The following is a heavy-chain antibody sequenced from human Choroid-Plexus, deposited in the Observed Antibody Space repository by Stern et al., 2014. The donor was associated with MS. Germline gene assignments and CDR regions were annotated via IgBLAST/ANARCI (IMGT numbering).Heavy chain of an antibody. J-gene: IGHJ4*02. CDR1: GFTFSIG. D-gene: IGHD2-15*01. CDR2: ISYDGSDK. Sequence: VQLVESGGGVAQPGRPLILSCAASGFTFSIGMHWVRQAPGKGLEWGALISYDGSDKYYADSVKGRFTIFRDNSKNTLYMHMNSLRAEDTAVYYCAKDRQWSTYFFDYWGQGSLVTVSS. CDR3: AKDRQWSTYFFDY. V-gene: IGHV3-30*18.